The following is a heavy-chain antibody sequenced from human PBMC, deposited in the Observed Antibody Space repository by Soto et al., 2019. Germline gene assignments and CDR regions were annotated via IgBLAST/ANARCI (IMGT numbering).Heavy chain of an antibody. D-gene: IGHD4-17*01. CDR1: GGTFSSYA. J-gene: IGHJ4*02. Sequence: QVQLVQSGAEVKKPGSSVKVSCKASGGTFSSYAISWVRQAPGQGLEWMGGIIPIFGTANYAQKFQGRVTITADESTSTAYMELRSLRSEDTAVYYCARDQKDYGGNEVGFDYWGQGTLVTVSS. V-gene: IGHV1-69*12. CDR2: IIPIFGTA. CDR3: ARDQKDYGGNEVGFDY.